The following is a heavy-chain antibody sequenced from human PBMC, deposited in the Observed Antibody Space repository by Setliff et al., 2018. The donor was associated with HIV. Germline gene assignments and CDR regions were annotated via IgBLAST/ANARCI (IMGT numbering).Heavy chain of an antibody. CDR3: AREGLPTPYYFDY. V-gene: IGHV4-4*02. CDR2: IYHSGST. CDR1: GGPISSSNW. Sequence: SETLSLTCAVSGGPISSSNWWSWVRQPPGKGLEWIGEIYHSGSTNYNPSLKSRVTISVDKSKNQFSLKLSSVTAADTAVYYCAREGLPTPYYFDYWGQGTRVTV. J-gene: IGHJ4*02.